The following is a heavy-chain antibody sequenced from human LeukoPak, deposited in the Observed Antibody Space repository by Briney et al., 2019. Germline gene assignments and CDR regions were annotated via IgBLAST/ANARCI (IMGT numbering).Heavy chain of an antibody. CDR2: THHSGST. D-gene: IGHD4-17*01. Sequence: SEILSLTCTVSGYSISSGYYWGWIRQPPGKGLEWIGNTHHSGSTYYNPSLKSRVTISVDTSKNQFSLKLSSVTAADTAVYYCARDGYGDPLWGQGTLVTVSS. CDR1: GYSISSGYY. V-gene: IGHV4-38-2*02. CDR3: ARDGYGDPL. J-gene: IGHJ4*02.